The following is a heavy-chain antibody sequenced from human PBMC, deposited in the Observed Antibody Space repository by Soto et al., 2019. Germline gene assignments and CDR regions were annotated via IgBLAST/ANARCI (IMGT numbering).Heavy chain of an antibody. CDR2: IYYSGST. CDR1: GGSVSSGSYY. D-gene: IGHD2-15*01. V-gene: IGHV4-61*01. CDR3: AGGYCSGGSCYSEDYYYGMDV. J-gene: IGHJ6*02. Sequence: SETLSLTCTVSGGSVSSGSYYWSWIRQPPGKGLEWIGYIYYSGSTNYNPSLKSRVTISVDTSKNQFSLKLSSVTAADTAVYYCAGGYCSGGSCYSEDYYYGMDVWGQGTXVTVSS.